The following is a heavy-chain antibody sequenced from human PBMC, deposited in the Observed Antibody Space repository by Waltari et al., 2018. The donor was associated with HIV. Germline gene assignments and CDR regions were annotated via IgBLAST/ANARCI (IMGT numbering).Heavy chain of an antibody. CDR2: IKQDESEK. J-gene: IGHJ4*02. CDR3: AREALYDSSGYYFDY. V-gene: IGHV3-7*01. CDR1: GFTFNNYW. Sequence: EVQLVESGGGLVQPGGPLRLSCAAPGFTFNNYWMTWVRQAPGKGLEWVANIKQDESEKYYVDSLKGRFTISRDNAKNSLFLQMNSLRVEDTAVYYCAREALYDSSGYYFDYWGQGTLVTVSS. D-gene: IGHD3-22*01.